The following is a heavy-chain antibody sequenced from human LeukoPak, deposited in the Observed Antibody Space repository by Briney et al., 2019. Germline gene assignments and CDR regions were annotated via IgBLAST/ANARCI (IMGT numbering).Heavy chain of an antibody. Sequence: ETLSLTCTVSGGSISSYYWSWIRQPPGKGLEWIGYIYTSGSTNYDPSLKSRVTISVDTSKNQFSLKLSSVTAADTAVYYCARHGPYSSSPSYFDYWGQGTLVTVSS. CDR2: IYTSGST. D-gene: IGHD6-6*01. CDR1: GGSISSYY. V-gene: IGHV4-4*09. CDR3: ARHGPYSSSPSYFDY. J-gene: IGHJ4*02.